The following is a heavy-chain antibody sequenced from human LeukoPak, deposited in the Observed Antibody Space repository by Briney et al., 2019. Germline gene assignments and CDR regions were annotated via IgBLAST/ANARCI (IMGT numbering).Heavy chain of an antibody. D-gene: IGHD2-21*01. CDR1: GFTFSNYW. J-gene: IGHJ4*02. Sequence: GGSLRLSCAASGFTFSNYWMSWLREAPGEGVEYVANINKDGSETYYVDSVKGRFTISRDNAKSSLYLQMNSLRVEDTAVYYCARDQGIMFFDNWGQGTLVTVSS. CDR2: INKDGSET. V-gene: IGHV3-7*01. CDR3: ARDQGIMFFDN.